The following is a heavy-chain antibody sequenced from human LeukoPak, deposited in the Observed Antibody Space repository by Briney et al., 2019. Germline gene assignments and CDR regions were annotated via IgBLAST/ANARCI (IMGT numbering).Heavy chain of an antibody. J-gene: IGHJ4*02. CDR2: IDHSGST. CDR1: GYSISSGYY. Sequence: SETLSLTCTVSGYSISSGYYWGWIRQPPGKGLEWTGTIDHSGSTYYNPSLKSRITISVDTSKNQFSLKLSSVTAADTAVYYCARDGERGELSLYMDYWGQGTLVTVSS. D-gene: IGHD3-16*02. CDR3: ARDGERGELSLYMDY. V-gene: IGHV4-38-2*02.